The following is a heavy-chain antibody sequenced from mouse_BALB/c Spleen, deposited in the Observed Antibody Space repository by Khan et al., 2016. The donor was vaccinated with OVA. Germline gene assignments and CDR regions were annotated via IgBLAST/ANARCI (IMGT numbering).Heavy chain of an antibody. V-gene: IGHV1S81*02. J-gene: IGHJ3*01. CDR3: TRVGFSSFAY. CDR1: GYIFTSYY. CDR2: INPSDGGT. Sequence: QVQLQQSGAELVKPGASVKLSCKASGYIFTSYYIYWVKQRPGQGLEWIGEINPSDGGTNFNEKFKSRATLTVDRSSSTTYMQLSSLTSEDSAVYYCTRVGFSSFAYWGQGTLVTVSA. D-gene: IGHD1-3*01.